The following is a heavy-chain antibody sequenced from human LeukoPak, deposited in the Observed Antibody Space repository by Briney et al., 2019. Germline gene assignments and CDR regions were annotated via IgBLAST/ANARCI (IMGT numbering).Heavy chain of an antibody. CDR3: ARRRGRGSGYYRFDS. CDR1: GDSLNDYY. D-gene: IGHD3-22*01. V-gene: IGHV4-34*01. Sequence: SETLSLTCAVYGDSLNDYYWTWIRQPPGRGLEWIGEIDRGGSTNYDPSLKSRVTISVDTSKNQFSLKVNSVTAADTAVNYCARRRGRGSGYYRFDSWGQGTLVSVSS. CDR2: IDRGGST. J-gene: IGHJ4*02.